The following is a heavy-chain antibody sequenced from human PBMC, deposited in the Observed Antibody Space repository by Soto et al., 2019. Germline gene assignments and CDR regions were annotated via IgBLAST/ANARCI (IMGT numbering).Heavy chain of an antibody. CDR2: IYYSGST. J-gene: IGHJ4*02. D-gene: IGHD6-19*01. V-gene: IGHV4-39*01. CDR3: ARQAVAAPRIDY. Sequence: SETLSLTCTVSGGSISSSSYYWGWIRQPPGKGLEWIGSIYYSGSTYYNPSLKSRVTISVDTSKNQFSLKLSSVTAADTAVYYCARQAVAAPRIDYSGQGTLVTVST. CDR1: GGSISSSSYY.